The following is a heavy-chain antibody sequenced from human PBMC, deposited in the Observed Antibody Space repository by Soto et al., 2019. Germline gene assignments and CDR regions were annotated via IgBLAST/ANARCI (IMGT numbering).Heavy chain of an antibody. CDR3: ASLTHHTAYNWFDP. Sequence: PSETLSLTCTVSGGSVSSGSYYWSWIRQPPGKGLEWIGYIYYSGSTNYDPSLKSRVTISVDTSKNQFSLKLSSVTAADTAVYYCASLTHHTAYNWFDPWGQGTLVTVSS. J-gene: IGHJ5*02. CDR2: IYYSGST. CDR1: GGSVSSGSYY. V-gene: IGHV4-61*01.